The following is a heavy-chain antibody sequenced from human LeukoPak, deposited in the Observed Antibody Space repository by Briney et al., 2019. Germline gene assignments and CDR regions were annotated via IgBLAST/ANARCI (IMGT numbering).Heavy chain of an antibody. J-gene: IGHJ6*03. D-gene: IGHD2-15*01. Sequence: GGSLRLSCAASGFTFSSYAMHWVRQAPGKGLEWVAVISYDGSNKYYADSVKGRFTISRDNSKNTLYLQMNSLRAEDTAVYYCARVLVVVVAATPAIYYYYYMDVWGKGTTVTVSS. CDR3: ARVLVVVVAATPAIYYYYYMDV. V-gene: IGHV3-30-3*01. CDR2: ISYDGSNK. CDR1: GFTFSSYA.